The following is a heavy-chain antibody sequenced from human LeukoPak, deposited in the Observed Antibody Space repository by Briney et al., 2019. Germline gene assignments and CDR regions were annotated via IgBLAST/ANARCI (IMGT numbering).Heavy chain of an antibody. V-gene: IGHV3-33*01. CDR3: ARTDGRSDYYYAMDV. CDR2: IWYDGSNK. Sequence: GGSLRLSCAASGFTFRSYGMHWVRQAPGKGLEWVAVIWYDGSNKYYADSVKGRFTISRDNSKNTLYLQMNSLRAEDTAVYCCARTDGRSDYYYAMDVWGQGTTVTVSS. J-gene: IGHJ6*02. CDR1: GFTFRSYG. D-gene: IGHD1-14*01.